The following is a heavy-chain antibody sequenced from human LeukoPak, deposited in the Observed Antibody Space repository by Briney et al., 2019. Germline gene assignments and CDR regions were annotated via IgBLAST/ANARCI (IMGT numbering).Heavy chain of an antibody. CDR2: INNSGDN. J-gene: IGHJ4*02. CDR3: ARSTFCSGGSCYPSH. CDR1: GGSFSSYY. Sequence: SETLSLTCAVYGGSFSSYYWSWIRQPPGKGLEWIGEINNSGDNRYNPSLKSRVIISKDTSKNQFSLNLNSVTAADTAVYYCARSTFCSGGSCYPSHWGQGTLVTVSS. D-gene: IGHD2-15*01. V-gene: IGHV4-34*01.